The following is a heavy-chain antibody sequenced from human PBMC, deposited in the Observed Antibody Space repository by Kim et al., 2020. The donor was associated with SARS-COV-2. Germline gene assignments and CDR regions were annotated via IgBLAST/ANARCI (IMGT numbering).Heavy chain of an antibody. Sequence: GGSLRLSCAASGFTFGDHVMHWVRQPPGKGLEWICLITWNGDSSQYAESVKGRFTISRDSNKNSLYLQMDSLRPEDTALYYCAKDVGNSNWFPVGFNAFDFWGQRTLVTVSS. CDR1: GFTFGDHV. D-gene: IGHD3-22*01. V-gene: IGHV3-43D*03. J-gene: IGHJ4*03. CDR3: AKDVGNSNWFPVGFNAFDF. CDR2: ITWNGDSS.